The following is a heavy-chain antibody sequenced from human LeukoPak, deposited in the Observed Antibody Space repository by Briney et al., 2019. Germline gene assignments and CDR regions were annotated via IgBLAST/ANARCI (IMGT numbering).Heavy chain of an antibody. Sequence: PGGSLRLSCATSGFTFSSYWMHWVRQAPGKGLVWVSRVNSDGGSTTYADSVKGRFTISRDNAKNTLYLQMNSLRAEDTAVYYCARPLSGYSSSLGYWGQGTLVTVSS. V-gene: IGHV3-74*01. CDR2: VNSDGGST. J-gene: IGHJ4*02. D-gene: IGHD6-6*01. CDR3: ARPLSGYSSSLGY. CDR1: GFTFSSYW.